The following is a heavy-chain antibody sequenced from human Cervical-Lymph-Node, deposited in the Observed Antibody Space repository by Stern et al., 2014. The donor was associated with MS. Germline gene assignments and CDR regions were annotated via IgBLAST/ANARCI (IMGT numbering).Heavy chain of an antibody. CDR1: GFPFSTYS. CDR2: VSSGGDTT. D-gene: IGHD5-12*01. Sequence: EMQLVESGGGLVQPGGSLRLSCDTSGFPFSTYSMSWVRQAPGKGLEWVSFVSSGGDTTHYADSVEGRFTISRDKAGSSLYLQMNSLRDEDTAIYYCARTWLENTFDRWGQGTLVTVSS. CDR3: ARTWLENTFDR. V-gene: IGHV3-48*02. J-gene: IGHJ4*02.